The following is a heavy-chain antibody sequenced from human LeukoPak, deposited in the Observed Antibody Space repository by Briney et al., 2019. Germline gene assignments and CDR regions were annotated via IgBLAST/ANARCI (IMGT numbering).Heavy chain of an antibody. CDR1: GFTFSSYA. CDR3: AKGTIVSVIGHLDY. D-gene: IGHD5/OR15-5a*01. V-gene: IGHV3-23*01. J-gene: IGHJ4*02. CDR2: ISGSGGSA. Sequence: PGGSLRLSCAASGFTFSSYAMSWVHQAPGKELEWVSAISGSGGSAYYADSVKGRFTISRDNSKNTLYLQLNSLRAEDTAVYYCAKGTIVSVIGHLDYWGQGSLVTVSS.